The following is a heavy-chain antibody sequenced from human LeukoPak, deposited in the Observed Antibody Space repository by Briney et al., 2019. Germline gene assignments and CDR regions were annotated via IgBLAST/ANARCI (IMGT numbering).Heavy chain of an antibody. D-gene: IGHD3-16*02. CDR1: GYTFTSYY. CDR2: INPSGGST. J-gene: IGHJ5*02. CDR3: ARDRTNYDYVWGSYRFMSNNWFDP. V-gene: IGHV1-46*03. Sequence: AAVKVSCKASGYTFTSYYMHWVRPAPGQGRAWMGIINPSGGSTSYAQKFQGRVTMTRDTSTSTVYMELSSLRSEDTAVYYCARDRTNYDYVWGSYRFMSNNWFDPWGQGTLVTVSS.